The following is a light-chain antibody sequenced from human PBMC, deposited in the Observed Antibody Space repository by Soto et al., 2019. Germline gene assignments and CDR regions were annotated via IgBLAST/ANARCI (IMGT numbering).Light chain of an antibody. J-gene: IGKJ1*01. CDR2: GAS. V-gene: IGKV1-12*01. Sequence: DIQMTQSPSYVSASIGDRVTITCRASQAVGNWLAWYQQRPGKAPKLLIYGASTLQSGVPSRFSGSGSGTDFSLTISSLQAEDFATYYYQQANNVPPWTFGQGTKVEIK. CDR1: QAVGNW. CDR3: QQANNVPPWT.